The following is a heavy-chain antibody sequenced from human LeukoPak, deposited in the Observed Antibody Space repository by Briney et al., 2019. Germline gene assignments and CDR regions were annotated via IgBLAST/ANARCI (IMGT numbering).Heavy chain of an antibody. J-gene: IGHJ3*02. V-gene: IGHV4-61*03. CDR2: IYYSGST. Sequence: PSETLSLTCTVSGGSVSSGSYYWSWIRQPPGKGLEWIGYIYYSGSTNYNPSLNSRVTISVDTSKNHFSLKLSSVTAADTAVYYCARGSQYSSGAFDSWGQGTMVTVSS. D-gene: IGHD6-19*01. CDR1: GGSVSSGSYY. CDR3: ARGSQYSSGAFDS.